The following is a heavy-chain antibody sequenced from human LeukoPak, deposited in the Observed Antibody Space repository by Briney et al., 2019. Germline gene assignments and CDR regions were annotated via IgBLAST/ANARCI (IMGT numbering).Heavy chain of an antibody. V-gene: IGHV3-30*07. J-gene: IGHJ4*02. Sequence: GGSLRLSCAASGFTFISYAIHWVRQAPGKGLEWVEVISFHGTDSFYADSVKGRFTISRDNSKNSLYLQMNSLRAEDTAVYYCAREFSGSNYGFPFDYWGQGTLVTVSS. CDR2: ISFHGTDS. D-gene: IGHD1-26*01. CDR3: AREFSGSNYGFPFDY. CDR1: GFTFISYA.